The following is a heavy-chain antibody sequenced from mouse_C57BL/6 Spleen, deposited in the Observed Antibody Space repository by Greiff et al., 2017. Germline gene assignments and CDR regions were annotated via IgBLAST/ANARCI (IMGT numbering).Heavy chain of an antibody. CDR3: ARGLTGAAWFSN. V-gene: IGHV1-80*01. D-gene: IGHD4-1*01. CDR1: GYAFSSYW. CDR2: IYPGDGDT. J-gene: IGHJ3*01. Sequence: QVQLQQSGAELVKPGASVKISCKASGYAFSSYWMNWVKQRPGKGLERIGQIYPGDGDTKYNGMFKGKATLTADKSSSTAYMQLSSLTTEDSAVYFCARGLTGAAWFSNWGQGTLVTVSA.